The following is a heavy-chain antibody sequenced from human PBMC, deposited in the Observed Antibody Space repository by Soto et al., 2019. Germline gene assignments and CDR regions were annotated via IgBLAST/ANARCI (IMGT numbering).Heavy chain of an antibody. CDR3: ARDPDSSGYYYVGFGDY. J-gene: IGHJ4*02. V-gene: IGHV3-33*01. CDR2: IWYDGSNK. Sequence: QVQLVESGGGVVQPGRSLRLSCAASGFTFSSYGMHWVRQAPGKGLEWVAVIWYDGSNKYYADSVKGRFTISRDNSKNTLYLQMNSLRAEDTAVYYCARDPDSSGYYYVGFGDYWGQGTLVTVSS. CDR1: GFTFSSYG. D-gene: IGHD3-22*01.